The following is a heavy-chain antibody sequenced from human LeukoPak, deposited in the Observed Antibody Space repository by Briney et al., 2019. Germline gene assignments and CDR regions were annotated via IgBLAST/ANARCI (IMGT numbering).Heavy chain of an antibody. D-gene: IGHD5-12*01. CDR1: GGSFSGYY. CDR3: ARASGRIVAEGYYYYMDA. Sequence: PSETLSLTCAVYGGSFSGYYWSWIRQPPGKGLEWIGEINHSGSTNYNPSLKSRVTISADTSKNQFSLKLSSVTAADTAVYYCARASGRIVAEGYYYYMDAWGKGTTVTVSS. V-gene: IGHV4-34*01. J-gene: IGHJ6*03. CDR2: INHSGST.